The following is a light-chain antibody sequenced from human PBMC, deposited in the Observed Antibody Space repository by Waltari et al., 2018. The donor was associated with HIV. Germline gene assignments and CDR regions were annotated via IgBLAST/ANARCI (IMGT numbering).Light chain of an antibody. J-gene: IGLJ3*02. CDR2: MNSDGSH. CDR3: QTWGTGIWV. Sequence: QLVVTQSPSASASLGASVKLTCTLSSGHSNYAIALHQQQPEKGPRYLMKMNSDGSHDKGDGFPDRFSGSSSGAERYLSISSLQSEDEADYYCQTWGTGIWVFGGGTKLTVL. V-gene: IGLV4-69*01. CDR1: SGHSNYA.